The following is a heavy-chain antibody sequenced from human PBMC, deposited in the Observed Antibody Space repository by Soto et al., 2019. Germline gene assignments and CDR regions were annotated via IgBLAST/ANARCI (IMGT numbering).Heavy chain of an antibody. J-gene: IGHJ4*02. CDR1: GYSFSSHW. Sequence: DVQVVQSGAEVKTPGESLRISCKGSGYSFSSHWITWVRQMPGKGLEWMGRIDPSDSYTNYSPSFQGHVTFSADKSINTAYLQWSSLTASDTAMYYCARRIAAAGDADDYWGQGTLVTVSS. D-gene: IGHD6-13*01. CDR2: IDPSDSYT. V-gene: IGHV5-10-1*03. CDR3: ARRIAAAGDADDY.